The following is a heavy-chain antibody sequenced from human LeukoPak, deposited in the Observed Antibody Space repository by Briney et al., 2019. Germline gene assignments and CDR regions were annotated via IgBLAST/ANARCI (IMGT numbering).Heavy chain of an antibody. D-gene: IGHD5-12*01. J-gene: IGHJ4*02. CDR3: ARPGGGGYVYFDS. CDR2: IDPTDSDT. V-gene: IGHV5-10-1*01. Sequence: GESLRISCKTSGYSFITYWINWVRQTPRKGLEWMGRIDPTDSDTNYSPSFQGHVTLSADKSTTTVYLEFESLESSETAMYYCARPGGGGYVYFDSWGQGTPVTVSS. CDR1: GYSFITYW.